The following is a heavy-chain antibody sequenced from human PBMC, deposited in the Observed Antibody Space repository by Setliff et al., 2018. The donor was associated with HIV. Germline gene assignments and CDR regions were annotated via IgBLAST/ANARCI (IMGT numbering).Heavy chain of an antibody. Sequence: ASVKVSCKVSGYTLTELSMHWVRQAPGKGLEWMGGFDPEDGETIYAQKFQGRVTMTEDTSTETAYMELSSLRSEDTAVYYCAAIVGATTMEYAFDIWGQGTMVTVSS. CDR3: AAIVGATTMEYAFDI. D-gene: IGHD1-26*01. J-gene: IGHJ3*02. CDR1: GYTLTELS. CDR2: FDPEDGET. V-gene: IGHV1-24*01.